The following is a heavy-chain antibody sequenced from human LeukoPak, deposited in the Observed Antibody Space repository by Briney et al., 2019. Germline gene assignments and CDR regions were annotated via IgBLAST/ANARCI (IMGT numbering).Heavy chain of an antibody. CDR1: GFTFSSFS. V-gene: IGHV3-21*01. Sequence: GGSLRLSCAASGFTFSSFSMNWVRQAPGKGLEWVSSITSSSNYIYYASSVRGRFTISRDNSKNTLYLQMNSLSVEDTAVYYCARGHAAAGNFDYWGQGTLVTVSS. D-gene: IGHD6-13*01. J-gene: IGHJ4*02. CDR2: ITSSSNYI. CDR3: ARGHAAAGNFDY.